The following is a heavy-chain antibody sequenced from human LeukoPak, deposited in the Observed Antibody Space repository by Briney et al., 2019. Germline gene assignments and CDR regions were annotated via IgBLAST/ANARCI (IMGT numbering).Heavy chain of an antibody. CDR1: GASIGNYY. V-gene: IGHV4-4*07. J-gene: IGHJ4*02. D-gene: IGHD6-13*01. Sequence: SETLSLTCAVSGASIGNYYWSWIRQPAGRGLEWIGRIVPGGSTNYNPSLKSRVTMSVDTSKNHFSLKLSSVTAADAAVYYCAKEGAAPGPDFDHWGQGTLVIVSS. CDR3: AKEGAAPGPDFDH. CDR2: IVPGGST.